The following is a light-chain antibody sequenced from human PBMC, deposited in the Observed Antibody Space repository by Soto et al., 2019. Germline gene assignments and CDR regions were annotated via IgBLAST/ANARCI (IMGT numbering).Light chain of an antibody. CDR2: AAS. Sequence: DIQMTQSPSSLSASVGDRVTITCRASQTISSYLNWYQQKPGKAPKLLISAASSLQSGVPSRFSGSGSGTDFPLTLSSLQPEDFAIYDCQLSYSIPPAFGQGTRLEIK. CDR1: QTISSY. CDR3: QLSYSIPPA. V-gene: IGKV1-39*01. J-gene: IGKJ5*01.